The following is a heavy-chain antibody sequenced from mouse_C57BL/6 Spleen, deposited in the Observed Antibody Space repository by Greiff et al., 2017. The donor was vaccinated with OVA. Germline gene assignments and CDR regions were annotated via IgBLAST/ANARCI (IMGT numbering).Heavy chain of an antibody. J-gene: IGHJ2*01. V-gene: IGHV1-81*01. CDR2: IYPRSGNT. CDR1: GYTFTSYG. D-gene: IGHD2-4*01. Sequence: QVHVKQSGAELARPGASVKLSCKASGYTFTSYGISWVKQRTGQGLEWIGEIYPRSGNTYYNEKFKGKATLTADKSSSTAYMELRSLTSEDSAVYFCARGDYDYDGGGAYFDYWGQGTTLTVSS. CDR3: ARGDYDYDGGGAYFDY.